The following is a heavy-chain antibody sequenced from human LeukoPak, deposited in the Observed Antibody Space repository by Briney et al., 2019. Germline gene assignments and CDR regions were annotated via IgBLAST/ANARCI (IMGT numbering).Heavy chain of an antibody. D-gene: IGHD6-13*01. V-gene: IGHV3-7*01. CDR2: IKQDGSEK. CDR3: ARVASSSWYYFDY. Sequence: QTGGSLRLSCAVSGFTFSSYWMSWVRQAPGKGLEWVANIKQDGSEKYYVDSVKGRFTISRDNAKNSLYLQMNSLRAEDTAVYYCARVASSSWYYFDYWGQGTLVTVSS. CDR1: GFTFSSYW. J-gene: IGHJ4*02.